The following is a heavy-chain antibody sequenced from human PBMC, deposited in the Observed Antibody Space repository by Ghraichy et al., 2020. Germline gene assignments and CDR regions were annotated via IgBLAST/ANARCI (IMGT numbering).Heavy chain of an antibody. CDR1: GGSISSSSYY. CDR3: ARLLYYYDSSGYYLSAFDI. CDR2: IYYSGST. D-gene: IGHD3-22*01. V-gene: IGHV4-39*01. Sequence: SETLSLTCTVSGGSISSSSYYWGWIRQPPGKGLEWIGSIYYSGSTYYNPSLKSRVTISVDTSKNQFSLKLSSVTAADTAVYYCARLLYYYDSSGYYLSAFDIWGQGTMVTVSS. J-gene: IGHJ3*02.